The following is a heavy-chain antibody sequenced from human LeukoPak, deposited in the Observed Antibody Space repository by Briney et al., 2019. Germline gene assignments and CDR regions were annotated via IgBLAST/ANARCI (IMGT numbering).Heavy chain of an antibody. J-gene: IGHJ4*02. D-gene: IGHD4-11*01. Sequence: GGCLRLSCEASGFTFRDHCMNWVRQAPGKGLEWVSYICATISYADSVRGRFTISRDNVKNSLYLEMNSLRDEDTAVYYCVRDFDYNFDYWGQGALVTVS. CDR1: GFTFRDHC. V-gene: IGHV3-69-1*02. CDR3: VRDFDYNFDY. CDR2: ICATI.